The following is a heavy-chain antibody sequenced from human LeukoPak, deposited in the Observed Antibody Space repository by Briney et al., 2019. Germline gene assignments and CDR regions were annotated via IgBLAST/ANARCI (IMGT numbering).Heavy chain of an antibody. J-gene: IGHJ3*02. D-gene: IGHD3-22*01. V-gene: IGHV4-34*01. Sequence: SETLSLTCAVYGGSFSGYYWSWIRQPPGKGLEWIGEINHSGSTNYNPSLKSRVTISVDTSKNQFSLKLSSVTAADTAVYYCARPDGYYYDSSGYQWNDAFDIWGQGTMVTVSS. CDR3: ARPDGYYYDSSGYQWNDAFDI. CDR2: INHSGST. CDR1: GGSFSGYY.